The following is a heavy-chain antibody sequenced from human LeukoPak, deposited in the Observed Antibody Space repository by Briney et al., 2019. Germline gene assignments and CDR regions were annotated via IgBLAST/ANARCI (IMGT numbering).Heavy chain of an antibody. V-gene: IGHV3-23*01. D-gene: IGHD2-15*01. CDR2: ISGSGGST. J-gene: IGHJ4*02. Sequence: GGSLRLSCAASGFTFSSYAMSWARQAPGKGLEWVSAISGSGGSTYYADSVKGRFTISRDNSKNTLYLQMNSLRAEDTAVYYCAKDGGWDIVVVVAAFNWGQGTLVTVSS. CDR3: AKDGGWDIVVVVAAFN. CDR1: GFTFSSYA.